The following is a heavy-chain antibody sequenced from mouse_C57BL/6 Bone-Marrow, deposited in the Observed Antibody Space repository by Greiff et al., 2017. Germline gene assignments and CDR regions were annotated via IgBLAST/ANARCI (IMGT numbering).Heavy chain of an antibody. CDR2: ISYDGSN. CDR3: AREGLPFAY. V-gene: IGHV3-6*01. J-gene: IGHJ3*01. Sequence: EVKLEESGPGLVKPSQSLSLTCSVTGYSITSGYYWNWIRQFPGNKLEWMGYISYDGSNNYNPSLKNRISITRDTSKNQFFLKLNSVTTEDTATYYCAREGLPFAYWGQGTLVTVSA. CDR1: GYSITSGYY. D-gene: IGHD3-3*01.